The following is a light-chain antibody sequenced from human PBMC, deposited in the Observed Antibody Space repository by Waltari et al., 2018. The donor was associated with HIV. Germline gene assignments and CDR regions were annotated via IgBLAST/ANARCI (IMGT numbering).Light chain of an antibody. CDR1: QSVLYSSNNKNH. CDR3: HQYYSPPRT. V-gene: IGKV4-1*01. CDR2: WAS. J-gene: IGKJ1*01. Sequence: DIVMTQSPDSLAVSLGERATINCKSSQSVLYSSNNKNHLAWYQHKPGQPPKLLIHWASIRESWVPDRFSGSGSGTDFTLPISSLQAEDVAVYYCHQYYSPPRTFGQVTKVEIK.